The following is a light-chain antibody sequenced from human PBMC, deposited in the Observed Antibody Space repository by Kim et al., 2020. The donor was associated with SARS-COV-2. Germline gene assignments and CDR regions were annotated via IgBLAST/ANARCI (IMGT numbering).Light chain of an antibody. CDR3: ETWDSNTWV. V-gene: IGLV4-60*03. Sequence: SVKLTCTLSSGHSGYIIAWHQQQPGKAPRYLMKVEGSGSYNKGSGIPDRSSGSSSGADRYLTSSNLQSEDEADYYCETWDSNTWVFGGGTQLTVL. CDR1: SGHSGYI. CDR2: VEGSGSY. J-gene: IGLJ3*02.